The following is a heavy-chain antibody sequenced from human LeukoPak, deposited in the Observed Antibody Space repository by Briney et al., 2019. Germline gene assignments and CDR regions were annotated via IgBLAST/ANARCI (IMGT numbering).Heavy chain of an antibody. Sequence: SETLSLTCTVSGGSISGYYWSWIRQPPGKGLEWIGYIFDSGSTNYNPSLKSRVTISVDTSKNQFSLKLSSVTAADTAVYYCARVWENYYDSSGYPYYFDYWGQGTLVTVSS. V-gene: IGHV4-59*01. CDR2: IFDSGST. J-gene: IGHJ4*02. CDR3: ARVWENYYDSSGYPYYFDY. CDR1: GGSISGYY. D-gene: IGHD3-22*01.